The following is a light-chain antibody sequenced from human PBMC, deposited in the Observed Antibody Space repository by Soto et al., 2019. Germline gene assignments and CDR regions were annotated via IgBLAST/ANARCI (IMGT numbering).Light chain of an antibody. J-gene: IGKJ1*01. CDR3: LQHHTYPQT. CDR1: QGIRSD. Sequence: DIQMTQSPSSLSASVGDRVTITCRASQGIRSDLGWFQQKPGKGPKRLIFGASTLQSGVPSRFTGSGSGTDFTLTISSLQPEDFATYYCLQHHTYPQTFDQETKVEIK. V-gene: IGKV1-17*01. CDR2: GAS.